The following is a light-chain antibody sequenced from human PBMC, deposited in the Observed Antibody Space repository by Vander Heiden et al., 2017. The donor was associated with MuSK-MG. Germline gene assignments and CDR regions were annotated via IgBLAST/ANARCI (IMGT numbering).Light chain of an antibody. CDR2: WAS. Sequence: DIVMTQSPHSLAVSLGERATINCQSSPSVFYSSNQKNYLSWYQQKPGQPPKLLISWASTREYGVPYRFSGSGSGTDYTLTISSLQAEDVAVYYCQQQDSSPCIFGQGTQMEIK. V-gene: IGKV4-1*01. CDR1: PSVFYSSNQKNY. CDR3: QQQDSSPCI. J-gene: IGKJ2*02.